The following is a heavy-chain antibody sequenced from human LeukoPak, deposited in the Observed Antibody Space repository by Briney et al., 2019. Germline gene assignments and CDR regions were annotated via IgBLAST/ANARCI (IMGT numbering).Heavy chain of an antibody. Sequence: PGGSLRLSCVASGFTVSSNYMSWVRQAPGKGLEWVSVIYSGGSTYYADSVKGRFTISRHNSKNTLYLQMNSLRAEDTAVYYCAKILQTLPIREVKRFDYWGQGTLVTVSS. CDR1: GFTVSSNY. CDR3: AKILQTLPIREVKRFDY. CDR2: IYSGGST. D-gene: IGHD3-3*01. V-gene: IGHV3-53*04. J-gene: IGHJ4*02.